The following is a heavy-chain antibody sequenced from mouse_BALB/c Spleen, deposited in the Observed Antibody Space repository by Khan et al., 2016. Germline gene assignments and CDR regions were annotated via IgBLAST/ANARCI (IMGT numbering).Heavy chain of an antibody. CDR2: INPTPGYT. V-gene: IGHV1-7*01. J-gene: IGHJ2*01. CDR1: GYTFTTYW. CDR3: RRDRSNY. Sequence: VQLQESGAELAKPGASVKMSCKASGYTFTTYWMHWVKQRPGQGLEWIGYINPTPGYTDYNAKFKDRATLSADKSSSTAYLQLCSLTSEDSAVYYCRRDRSNYWGQGTTLTLSP. D-gene: IGHD3-2*01.